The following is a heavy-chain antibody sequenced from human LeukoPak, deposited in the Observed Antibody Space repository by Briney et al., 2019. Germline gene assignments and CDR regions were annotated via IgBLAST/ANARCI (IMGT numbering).Heavy chain of an antibody. V-gene: IGHV3-15*01. J-gene: IGHJ4*02. D-gene: IGHD4-23*01. CDR2: IKSKTDGGTT. CDR1: GFTFNNAW. CDR3: ARRAGGYSHPYDY. Sequence: GGSLRLSCAASGFTFNNAWMSWVRQAPGKGLEWVGRIKSKTDGGTTDYAAPVKGRFTISRDDSKNTLYLQMNSLKAEDTAVYYCARRAGGYSHPYDYWGQGILVTVSS.